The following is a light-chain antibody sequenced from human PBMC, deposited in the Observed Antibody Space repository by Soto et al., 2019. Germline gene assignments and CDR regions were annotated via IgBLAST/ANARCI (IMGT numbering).Light chain of an antibody. CDR2: DAS. CDR1: QSVSSAY. J-gene: IGKJ1*01. CDR3: QQRSNWPPGT. V-gene: IGKV3-11*01. Sequence: EIVLTQSPGTLSLSPGERVTRSCMGIQSVSSAYLAWYQQKPGQAPRLLIYDASNRATGIPARFSGSGSGTDFTLTISSLEPEDFAVYYCQQRSNWPPGTFGQGTKVDI.